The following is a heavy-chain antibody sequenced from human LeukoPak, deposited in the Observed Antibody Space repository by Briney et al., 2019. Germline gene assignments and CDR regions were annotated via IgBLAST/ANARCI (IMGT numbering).Heavy chain of an antibody. CDR3: AVRGEQLGIFDY. CDR1: GGTFSNYA. V-gene: IGHV1-69*05. CDR2: IIPIFGTA. D-gene: IGHD6-6*01. Sequence: SVKVSCKASGGTFSNYAISWVRQAPGQGLEWMGGIIPIFGTANYAQRFQGRVTITTDESTSTAYMELSSLRSEDTAVYYCAVRGEQLGIFDYWGQGTLVTVSS. J-gene: IGHJ4*02.